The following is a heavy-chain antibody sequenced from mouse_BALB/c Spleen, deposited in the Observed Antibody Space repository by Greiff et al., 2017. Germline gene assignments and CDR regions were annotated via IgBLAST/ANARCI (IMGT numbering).Heavy chain of an antibody. V-gene: IGHV2-9*02. Sequence: VQVVESGPGLVAPSQSLSITCTVSGFSLTSYGVHWVRQPPGKGLEWLGVIWAGGSTNYNSALMSRLSISKDNSKSQVFLKMNSLQTDDTAMYYCARGYGSRGYYAMDYWGQGTSVTVSS. D-gene: IGHD1-1*01. CDR3: ARGYGSRGYYAMDY. CDR1: GFSLTSYG. J-gene: IGHJ4*01. CDR2: IWAGGST.